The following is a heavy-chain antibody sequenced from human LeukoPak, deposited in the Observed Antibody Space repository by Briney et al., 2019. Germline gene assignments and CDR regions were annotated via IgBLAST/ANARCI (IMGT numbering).Heavy chain of an antibody. CDR1: GGSISSGSYY. D-gene: IGHD1-26*01. Sequence: SETLSLACTVSGGSISSGSYYWSWIRQPAGKGLEWIGRIYTSGSTNYNPSLKSRVTISVDTSKNQFSLKLSSVTAADTAVYYCARELGYSGSYRDAFDIWGQGTMVTVSS. J-gene: IGHJ3*02. V-gene: IGHV4-61*02. CDR2: IYTSGST. CDR3: ARELGYSGSYRDAFDI.